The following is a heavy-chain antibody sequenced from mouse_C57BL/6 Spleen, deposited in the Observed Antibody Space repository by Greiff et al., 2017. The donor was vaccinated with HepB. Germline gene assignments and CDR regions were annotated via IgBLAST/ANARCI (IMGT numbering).Heavy chain of an antibody. D-gene: IGHD3-1*01. CDR1: GYTFTSYW. CDR2: IDPSDSYT. J-gene: IGHJ1*03. V-gene: IGHV1-69*01. Sequence: QVQLQQPGAELVMPGASVKLSCKASGYTFTSYWMHWVKQRPGQGLEWIGEIDPSDSYTNYNQKFKGKSTLTVDKSSSTAYMQLSSLTSEDSAVYYCARSGGRSYWYFDVWGTGTTVTVSS. CDR3: ARSGGRSYWYFDV.